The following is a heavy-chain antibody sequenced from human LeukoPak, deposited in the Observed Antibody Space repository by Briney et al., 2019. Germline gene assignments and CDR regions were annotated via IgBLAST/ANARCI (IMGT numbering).Heavy chain of an antibody. CDR3: ARVEYSSSSGAFDI. D-gene: IGHD6-6*01. CDR2: IYYSGST. Sequence: SETLSLTCTVSGGSISSYYWSWIRQPPGKGLEWIGYIYYSGSTNYNPSLKSRVTISVDTSKNQFSLKLSSVTAADTAVYYCARVEYSSSSGAFDIWGQGTMVTVSS. J-gene: IGHJ3*02. CDR1: GGSISSYY. V-gene: IGHV4-59*01.